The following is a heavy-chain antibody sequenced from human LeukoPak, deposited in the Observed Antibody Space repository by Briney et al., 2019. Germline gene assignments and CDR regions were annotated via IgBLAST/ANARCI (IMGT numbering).Heavy chain of an antibody. Sequence: SETLSLTCTVSGGSISSYYWTWIRQPPGKGLEWIGYIYYSGSTNYNPSLKSRVTISVDTSKNQFSLKLSSVTAADTAVYYCATFRGNRGGFDYWGQGTLVTVSP. J-gene: IGHJ4*02. CDR2: IYYSGST. CDR1: GGSISSYY. V-gene: IGHV4-59*01. CDR3: ATFRGNRGGFDY. D-gene: IGHD3-16*01.